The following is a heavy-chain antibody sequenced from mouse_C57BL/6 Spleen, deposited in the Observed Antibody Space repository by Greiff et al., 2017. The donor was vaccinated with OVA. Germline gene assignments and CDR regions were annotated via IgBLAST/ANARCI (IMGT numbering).Heavy chain of an antibody. J-gene: IGHJ3*01. CDR1: GYAFSSSW. CDR3: ARRGTVVATGAY. V-gene: IGHV1-82*01. Sequence: VKLMESGPELVKPGASVKISCTASGYAFSSSWMNWVKQRPGKGLEWIGRIYPGDGDTNYNGKFKGKATLTADKTSSTAYMQLSSLTSDDAAVYFCARRGTVVATGAYWGQGTLVTVSA. CDR2: IYPGDGDT. D-gene: IGHD1-1*01.